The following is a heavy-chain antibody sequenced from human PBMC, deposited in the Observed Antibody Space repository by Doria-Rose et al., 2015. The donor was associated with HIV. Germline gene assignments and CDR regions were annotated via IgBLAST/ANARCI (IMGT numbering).Heavy chain of an antibody. Sequence: QVQLVQSGAEVKKPGASVRVSCKASGYTFTNYGLAWVRQAPGQGLEWMGWITVYNGHTSYAQKIHGRVTMTTDTSTRTAYLEVRNLGSDDTAVYYCARKPRFYYGTSAWFEFWGQGTLVTVSS. CDR1: GYTFTNYG. J-gene: IGHJ5*01. D-gene: IGHD3-10*01. V-gene: IGHV1-18*01. CDR3: ARKPRFYYGTSAWFEF. CDR2: ITVYNGHT.